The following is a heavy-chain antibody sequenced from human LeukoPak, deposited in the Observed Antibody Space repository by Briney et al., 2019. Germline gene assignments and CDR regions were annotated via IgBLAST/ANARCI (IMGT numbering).Heavy chain of an antibody. CDR3: AKFFGGYYSPLDY. CDR1: GGSISSGGYY. CDR2: IYYSGST. V-gene: IGHV4-31*03. J-gene: IGHJ4*02. Sequence: PSQTLSLTCTVSGGSISSGGYYWSWIRQHPGKGLEWIGYIYYSGSTYYNPSLKSRVTISVDTSKNQFSLKLSSVTAADTAVYYCAKFFGGYYSPLDYWGQGTLVTVSS. D-gene: IGHD3-22*01.